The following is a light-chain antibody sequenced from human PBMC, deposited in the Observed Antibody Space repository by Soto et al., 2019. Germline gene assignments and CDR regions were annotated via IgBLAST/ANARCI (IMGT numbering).Light chain of an antibody. V-gene: IGKV4-1*01. J-gene: IGKJ3*01. Sequence: DIVMTQSPDSLAVSLGERATINCKSSQSVLYSSNNKNFLAWYQQKARQPPKLLIYWASTREYGVPDRFSGSGSGTDFTLTISSLQAEDVAVYYCQQYYTTPFTFGPGTKVDIK. CDR1: QSVLYSSNNKNF. CDR2: WAS. CDR3: QQYYTTPFT.